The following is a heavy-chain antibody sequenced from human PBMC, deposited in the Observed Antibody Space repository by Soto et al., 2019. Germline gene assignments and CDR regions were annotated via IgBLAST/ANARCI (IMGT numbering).Heavy chain of an antibody. CDR3: AKDTYYDILTGPGGFDP. V-gene: IGHV3-23*01. Sequence: LRLSCAASGFTFSSYAMSWVRQAPGKGLEWVSAISGSGGSTYYADSVKGRFTISRDNSKNTLYLQMNSLRAEDTAVYYCAKDTYYDILTGPGGFDPWGQGTLVTVS. CDR1: GFTFSSYA. D-gene: IGHD3-9*01. J-gene: IGHJ5*02. CDR2: ISGSGGST.